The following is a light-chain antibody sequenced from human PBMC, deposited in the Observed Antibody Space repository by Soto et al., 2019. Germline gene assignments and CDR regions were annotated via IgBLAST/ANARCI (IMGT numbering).Light chain of an antibody. CDR2: DDR. V-gene: IGLV3-21*02. J-gene: IGLJ1*01. CDR1: NIGRKS. Sequence: SYELTQPPSVSVAPGQTARITCGGNNIGRKSVHWYQQKPGQAPVLVIYDDRDRPSGIPERVSGSNSENTATLTISRVEAGDEPDYYCQVWDISSDPNYVFGPGTKVTVL. CDR3: QVWDISSDPNYV.